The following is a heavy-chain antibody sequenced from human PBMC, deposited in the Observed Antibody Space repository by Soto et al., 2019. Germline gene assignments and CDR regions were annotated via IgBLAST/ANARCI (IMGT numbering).Heavy chain of an antibody. CDR3: AMWKSRATVSYSDL. CDR2: IIPIFGTA. CDR1: GGTFSSYA. D-gene: IGHD1-26*01. Sequence: QVQLVQSGAEVKKPGSSVKVSCKASGGTFSSYAISWVRQAPGQGLELMGGIIPIFGTANYAQKFQGRVTITADESTSTAYMERSSLLSVDTAVHYCAMWKSRATVSYSDLWGRGTLVSVSS. V-gene: IGHV1-69*01. J-gene: IGHJ2*01.